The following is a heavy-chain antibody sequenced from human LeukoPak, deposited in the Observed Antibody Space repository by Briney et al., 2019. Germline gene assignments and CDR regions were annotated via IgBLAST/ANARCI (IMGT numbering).Heavy chain of an antibody. Sequence: GGSLRLPCAASGFTFSSYWMHWVRQAPGKGLVWVSRIKSDGSTTTYADSVKGRFTISRDNAKNTLYLQMNSLRAKDTAVYYCAFQWELLRGVDYWGQGTLVTVSS. CDR1: GFTFSSYW. D-gene: IGHD1-26*01. CDR2: IKSDGSTT. CDR3: AFQWELLRGVDY. J-gene: IGHJ4*02. V-gene: IGHV3-74*03.